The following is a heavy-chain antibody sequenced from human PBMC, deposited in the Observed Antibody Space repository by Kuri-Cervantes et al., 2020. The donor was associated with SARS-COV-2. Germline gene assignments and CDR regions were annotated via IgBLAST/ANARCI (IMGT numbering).Heavy chain of an antibody. D-gene: IGHD4-17*01. CDR2: IYSGGST. CDR1: GFTVSSNY. Sequence: GGSLRLSCAASGFTVSSNYMSWVRQAPGKGLERVSVIYSGGSTYYADSVKGRFTISRDNSKNTLYLQMNSLRAEDTAVYYCARDVAYGDFSFDYWGQGTLVTVSS. J-gene: IGHJ4*02. V-gene: IGHV3-66*02. CDR3: ARDVAYGDFSFDY.